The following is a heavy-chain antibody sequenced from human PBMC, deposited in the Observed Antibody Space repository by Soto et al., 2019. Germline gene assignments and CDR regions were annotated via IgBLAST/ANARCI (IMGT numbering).Heavy chain of an antibody. CDR1: GFTFSSYE. D-gene: IGHD3-3*01. V-gene: IGHV3-48*03. J-gene: IGHJ6*02. CDR2: ISSSGSTI. CDR3: AREPLYYDFWSGYPYHYYGMDV. Sequence: GGSLRLSCAASGFTFSSYEMNWVRQAPGKGLEWVSYISSSGSTIYYADSVKGRFTISRDNAKNSLYLQMNSLRAEDTAVYYCAREPLYYDFWSGYPYHYYGMDVWGQGTTVTVSS.